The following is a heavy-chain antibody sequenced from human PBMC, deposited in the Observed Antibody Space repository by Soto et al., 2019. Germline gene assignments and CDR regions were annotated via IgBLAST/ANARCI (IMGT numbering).Heavy chain of an antibody. CDR1: GGTFSSYA. CDR2: IIPIFGTA. Sequence: SVKVSCKASGGTFSSYAIGWVRQAPGQGLEWMGGIIPIFGTANYAQKFQGRVTITADKSTSTAYMELSSLRSEDTAVYYCARARSIAEAAYNCFDPWGQGTLVTVSS. V-gene: IGHV1-69*06. CDR3: ARARSIAEAAYNCFDP. J-gene: IGHJ5*02. D-gene: IGHD6-13*01.